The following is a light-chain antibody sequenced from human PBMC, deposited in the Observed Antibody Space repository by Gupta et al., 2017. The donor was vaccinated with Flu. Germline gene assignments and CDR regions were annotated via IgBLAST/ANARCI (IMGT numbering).Light chain of an antibody. Sequence: SGSSSNIGSNYVYWYQQLPGTAPKLLIYRNNQRPSGVPDRFSGSKSGTSASLAISGLRSVDEADYYCEAWDDSLSGTIYVFGTGTKVTVL. J-gene: IGLJ1*01. CDR2: RNN. CDR1: SSNIGSNY. V-gene: IGLV1-47*01. CDR3: EAWDDSLSGTIYV.